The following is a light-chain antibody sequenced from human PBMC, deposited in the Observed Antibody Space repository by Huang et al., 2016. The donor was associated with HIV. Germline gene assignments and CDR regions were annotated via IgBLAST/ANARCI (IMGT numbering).Light chain of an antibody. Sequence: ETVLTQSPATLSLSPGERATLSCRASQSVNSYLAWYQQKPGQTPRLRIYDATNRATGIAARFSGSGSGTDFTLTISSLEPEDFAVYYCQQRKYWPPITFGQGTRLEMK. CDR2: DAT. J-gene: IGKJ5*01. V-gene: IGKV3-11*01. CDR3: QQRKYWPPIT. CDR1: QSVNSY.